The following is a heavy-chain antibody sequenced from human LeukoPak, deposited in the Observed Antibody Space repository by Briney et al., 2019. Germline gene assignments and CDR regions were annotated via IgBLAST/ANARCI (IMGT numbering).Heavy chain of an antibody. V-gene: IGHV4-4*07. J-gene: IGHJ5*02. CDR3: ARSEYYYDSSGPLGWFDP. D-gene: IGHD3-22*01. CDR1: GGSISSYY. Sequence: SETLSLTCTVSGGSISSYYWSWIRQPAGKGLEWIGRIYTSGSTNYNPSLKSRVTMSVDTSKNQFSLKLSSVTAADTAVYYCARSEYYYDSSGPLGWFDPWGQGTLVTVSS. CDR2: IYTSGST.